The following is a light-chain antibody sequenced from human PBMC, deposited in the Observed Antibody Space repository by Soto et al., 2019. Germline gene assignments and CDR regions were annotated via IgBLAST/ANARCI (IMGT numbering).Light chain of an antibody. V-gene: IGKV1-39*01. Sequence: DIQMTQSPSSLSASVGDRVTITCRASQSISSYLNWYQQKPGKAPKLLIYAAYSLQSGVTSRFSGSGSGKDFTLTISSLQPEDFATYYCQQSYSTPRTFGQGTKVEIK. J-gene: IGKJ1*01. CDR3: QQSYSTPRT. CDR1: QSISSY. CDR2: AAY.